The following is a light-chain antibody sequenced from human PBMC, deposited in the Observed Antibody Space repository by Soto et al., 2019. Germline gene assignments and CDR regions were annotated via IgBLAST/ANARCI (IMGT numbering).Light chain of an antibody. V-gene: IGLV1-40*01. CDR1: SSNIGAGYA. CDR2: GNR. J-gene: IGLJ2*01. CDR3: QSYDDSLGASEV. Sequence: QSVLTQPPSVSGAPGQSVTISCSGSSSNIGAGYAVHWYQHSPGTAPKLLIYGNRNRPSGVPERFSGSKSGTSASLAIAGLQAEDEADYYCQSYDDSLGASEVFGGGTQLTVL.